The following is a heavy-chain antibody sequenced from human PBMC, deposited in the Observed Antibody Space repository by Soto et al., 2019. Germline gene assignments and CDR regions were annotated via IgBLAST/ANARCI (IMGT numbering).Heavy chain of an antibody. CDR2: IVPLSDRT. J-gene: IGHJ4*02. CDR3: ARKSGRDCHSGGGCFSLDV. V-gene: IGHV1-69*01. D-gene: IGHD2-15*01. CDR1: GETLNSNP. Sequence: QVQLVQSGAEVKKPGSSLKVSCKVFGETLNSNPIGWVRQAPGQGLEWVGGIVPLSDRTNYAKELQGRVTVTADGSTSTVYMELSNLKSDDTAVYYCARKSGRDCHSGGGCFSLDVWGQGSLITVSS.